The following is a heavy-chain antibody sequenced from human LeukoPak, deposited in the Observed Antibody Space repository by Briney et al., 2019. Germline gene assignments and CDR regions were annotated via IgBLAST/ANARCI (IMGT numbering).Heavy chain of an antibody. J-gene: IGHJ5*02. Sequence: GGSLRLSCAASGFGFSTSNMNWVRQAPGRGLEWVSYISDSSSTIYYADSVKGRFIISRDNAKNSLYLQMNSLRAEDTAMYYCTRDAPVAGTAGTNWFDPWGQGTLVTVSS. CDR2: ISDSSSTI. CDR3: TRDAPVAGTAGTNWFDP. CDR1: GFGFSTSN. V-gene: IGHV3-48*01. D-gene: IGHD6-19*01.